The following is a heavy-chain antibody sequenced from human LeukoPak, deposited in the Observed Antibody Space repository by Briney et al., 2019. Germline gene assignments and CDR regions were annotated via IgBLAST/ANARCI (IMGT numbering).Heavy chain of an antibody. Sequence: GASVKVSCKASGGTFSSCAISWVRQAPGQGLEWMGRIIPIFGTANYAQKFQGRVTITTDESTSTAYMELSSLRSEDTAVYYCARGYDSSGPPDYWGQGTLVTVSS. CDR2: IIPIFGTA. V-gene: IGHV1-69*05. CDR3: ARGYDSSGPPDY. CDR1: GGTFSSCA. J-gene: IGHJ4*02. D-gene: IGHD3-22*01.